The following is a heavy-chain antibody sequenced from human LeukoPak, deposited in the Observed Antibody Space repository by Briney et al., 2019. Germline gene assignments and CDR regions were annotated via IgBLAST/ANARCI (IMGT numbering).Heavy chain of an antibody. CDR1: GFTFSSYA. CDR2: ISGSGGCT. V-gene: IGHV3-23*01. Sequence: GGSLRLSCAASGFTFSSYAMSWVRQAPGKGLEWVSAISGSGGCTYYADSVKGRFTISRDNSKNTLYLQMNSMRDEYTAVYYCAKGRLYGDSRPVYFDYWGQGTLVTVSS. D-gene: IGHD4-17*01. CDR3: AKGRLYGDSRPVYFDY. J-gene: IGHJ4*02.